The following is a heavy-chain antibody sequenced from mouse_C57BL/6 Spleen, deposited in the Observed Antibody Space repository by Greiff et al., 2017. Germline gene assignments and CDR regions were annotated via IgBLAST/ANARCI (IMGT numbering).Heavy chain of an antibody. J-gene: IGHJ2*01. CDR1: GYAFSSYW. CDR2: IYPGDGDT. CDR3: GRSTGTREYYFDY. V-gene: IGHV1-80*01. D-gene: IGHD4-1*01. Sequence: QVHVKQSGAELVKPGASVKISCKASGYAFSSYWMNWVKQRPGKGLEWIGQIYPGDGDTNYNGKFKGKATLTADKSSSTAYMQLSSLTSEDSAVYFCGRSTGTREYYFDYWGQGTTLTVSS.